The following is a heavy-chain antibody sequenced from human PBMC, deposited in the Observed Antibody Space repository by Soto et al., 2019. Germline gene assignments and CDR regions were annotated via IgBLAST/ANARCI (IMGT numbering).Heavy chain of an antibody. CDR1: GDTFTNFG. D-gene: IGHD3-10*01. V-gene: IGHV1-18*01. J-gene: IGHJ5*02. CDR2: IATYNSNR. CDR3: ARVLRGVVNWFDP. Sequence: HLVQSGPEVKKPGASVTVSCKTSGDTFTNFGLSWVRQAPGQGLEWMGWIATYNSNRNYAQKFQGRLTLPTDTSTSTAYMELKSLGYDDTAVYYCARVLRGVVNWFDPWGQGTLVTVSS.